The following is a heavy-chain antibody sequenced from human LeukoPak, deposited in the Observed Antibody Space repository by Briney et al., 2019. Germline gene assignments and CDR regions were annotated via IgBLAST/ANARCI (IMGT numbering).Heavy chain of an antibody. J-gene: IGHJ4*02. CDR1: GLTVRSDY. V-gene: IGHV3-66*01. Sequence: PGGSLRLSCAAPGLTVRSDYMSWVRQAPGKGLEWVSILYSGGTTYYADSVKGRFTISRDNSKNTLCLQMDSLSAEDTAVYYCVKGGWVHILDHWGQGALVTVSP. D-gene: IGHD2-21*01. CDR2: LYSGGTT. CDR3: VKGGWVHILDH.